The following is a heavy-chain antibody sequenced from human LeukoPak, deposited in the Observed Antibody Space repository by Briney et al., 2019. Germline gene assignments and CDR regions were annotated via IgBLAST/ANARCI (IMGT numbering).Heavy chain of an antibody. J-gene: IGHJ4*02. CDR3: ATLSSTLGVTGDFDY. CDR2: ISGSGGST. CDR1: GFTFSSYA. D-gene: IGHD2-2*01. Sequence: GGSLRLSCAASGFTFSSYAMSWVRQAPGKGLEWVSAISGSGGSTYYADSVKGRFTISRDNSKNTLYLQMNSLRAEDTAVYYCATLSSTLGVTGDFDYWGQGTLVTVSS. V-gene: IGHV3-23*01.